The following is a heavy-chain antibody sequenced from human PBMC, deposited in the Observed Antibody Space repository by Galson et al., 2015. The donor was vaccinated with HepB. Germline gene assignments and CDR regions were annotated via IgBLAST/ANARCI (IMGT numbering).Heavy chain of an antibody. CDR1: GFTFSSYA. J-gene: IGHJ4*02. Sequence: SLRLSCAASGFTFSSYAMSWVRQAPGKGLEWVSAISGSGGSTYYADSVKGRFTISRDNSKNTLYLQMNSLRAEDTAVYYCTRQEDYYDAGFDYWGQGVLVTVSS. V-gene: IGHV3-23*01. D-gene: IGHD3-22*01. CDR2: ISGSGGST. CDR3: TRQEDYYDAGFDY.